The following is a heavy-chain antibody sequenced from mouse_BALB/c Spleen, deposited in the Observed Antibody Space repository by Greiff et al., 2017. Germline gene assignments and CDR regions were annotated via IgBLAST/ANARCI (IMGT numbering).Heavy chain of an antibody. CDR2: ISTYYGDA. V-gene: IGHV1S137*01. J-gene: IGHJ4*01. CDR1: GYTFTDYA. D-gene: IGHD1-1*01. CDR3: ARGDTTVAAGAMDY. Sequence: VKLMESGAELVRPGVSVKISCKGSGYTFTDYAMHWVKQSHAKSLEWIGVISTYYGDASYNQKFKGKATMTVDKSSSTAYMELARLTSEDSAIYYCARGDTTVAAGAMDYWGQGTSVTVSS.